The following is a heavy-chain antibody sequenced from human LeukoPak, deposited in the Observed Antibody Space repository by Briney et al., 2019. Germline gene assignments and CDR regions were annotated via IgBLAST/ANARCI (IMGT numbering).Heavy chain of an antibody. J-gene: IGHJ4*02. CDR3: ARGGPSRGSGFYYFDY. V-gene: IGHV1-2*02. CDR2: INPNSGGT. CDR1: GYTFTGYY. Sequence: ASVKVSCKASGYTFTGYYMHWVRQAPGQGLEWMGWINPNSGGTNYAQKFQGRVAMTRDTSISTAYMELSRLRSDDTAVYYCARGGPSRGSGFYYFDYWGQGTLVTVSS. D-gene: IGHD6-19*01.